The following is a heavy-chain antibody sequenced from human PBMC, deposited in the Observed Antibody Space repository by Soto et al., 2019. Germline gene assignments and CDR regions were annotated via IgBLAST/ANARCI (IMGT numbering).Heavy chain of an antibody. V-gene: IGHV4-59*01. J-gene: IGHJ4*02. Sequence: SETLALTCTVSGGSISSYYWSWIRQPPGKGLEWIGYIYYSGSTNYNPSLRSRVTISVDTSKNQFSLKLSSVTAADTAVYYCARRYGASFDYWGQGTLVTVSS. CDR2: IYYSGST. CDR1: GGSISSYY. D-gene: IGHD4-17*01. CDR3: ARRYGASFDY.